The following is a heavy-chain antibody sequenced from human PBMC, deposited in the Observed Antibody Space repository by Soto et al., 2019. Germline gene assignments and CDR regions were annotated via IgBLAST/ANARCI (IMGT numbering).Heavy chain of an antibody. CDR1: GFTFSNYS. Sequence: PGGSLRLSCAASGFTFSNYSMSWVRQAPGKGLEWVSVISGRGGSTYFADSVKGRFTISRDNSNNTLYLQMNSLRAEDTAVYYCAKEGYCSGDKCYSTPPYWGQGTLVTVSS. CDR2: ISGRGGST. D-gene: IGHD2-15*01. J-gene: IGHJ4*02. CDR3: AKEGYCSGDKCYSTPPY. V-gene: IGHV3-23*01.